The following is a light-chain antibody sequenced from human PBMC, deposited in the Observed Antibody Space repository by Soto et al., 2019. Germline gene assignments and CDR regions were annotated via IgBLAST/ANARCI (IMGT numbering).Light chain of an antibody. CDR1: SGSIGSNY. Sequence: NFMLTQPHSVSESPGKTVTISCNRSSGSIGSNYVQWYQQRPGSAPTTVIYEDKQRPSGVPDRFSGSTDGSSNSASLTISGLQTEDEADYYCQSYDSSSVVFGGGTKLTVL. CDR3: QSYDSSSVV. CDR2: EDK. J-gene: IGLJ2*01. V-gene: IGLV6-57*04.